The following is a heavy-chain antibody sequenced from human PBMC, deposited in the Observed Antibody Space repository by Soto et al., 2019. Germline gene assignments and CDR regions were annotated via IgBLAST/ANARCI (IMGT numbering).Heavy chain of an antibody. Sequence: GGSLRLSCAASGFTFNYYAMSWVRQAPGKGLEWVSSVNSRTAYMYYADSVKGRFTISRDNTKSSLYLQMNSLRAEDTAVYYCARAEYSAFDSGGEGTLVTVP. CDR3: ARAEYSAFDS. CDR1: GFTFNYYA. D-gene: IGHD2-21*01. CDR2: VNSRTAYM. J-gene: IGHJ4*02. V-gene: IGHV3-21*01.